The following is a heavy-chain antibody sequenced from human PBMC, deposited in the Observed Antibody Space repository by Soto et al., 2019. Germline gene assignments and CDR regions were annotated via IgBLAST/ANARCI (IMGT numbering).Heavy chain of an antibody. Sequence: QVQLQESGPGLVNPSETLSLTCAVSGASISSRTWWTWVRQSPGKGLEWIGEMYHNGGSNYNPSLRSRVAISTDTSKNQFSLTLTSVTAADTAMYYCTCCGHDYKIDNWGQGSLVTVSS. CDR1: GASISSRTW. V-gene: IGHV4-4*02. J-gene: IGHJ4*02. CDR3: TCCGHDYKIDN. CDR2: MYHNGGS. D-gene: IGHD2-21*01.